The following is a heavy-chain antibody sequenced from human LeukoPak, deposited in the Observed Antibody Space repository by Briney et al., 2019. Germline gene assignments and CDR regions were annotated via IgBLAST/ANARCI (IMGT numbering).Heavy chain of an antibody. D-gene: IGHD3-10*01. CDR2: LYSGGNT. V-gene: IGHV3-53*01. J-gene: IGHJ3*02. CDR1: GFTVSNNY. Sequence: GGSLRLSCAAFGFTVSNNYMSWVRQAPGKGLEWVSVLYSGGNTYYTDSVKGRFAISRDYSRNTVYLQMNSLRAEDTAVYYCVRESGFGELFPYAFDIWGQGTVLTVSS. CDR3: VRESGFGELFPYAFDI.